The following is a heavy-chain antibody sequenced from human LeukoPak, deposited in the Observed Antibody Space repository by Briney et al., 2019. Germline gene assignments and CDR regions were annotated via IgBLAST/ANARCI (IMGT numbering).Heavy chain of an antibody. V-gene: IGHV1-69*04. J-gene: IGHJ6*02. Sequence: SVKVSCKASGGTFSSYAISWVRQAPGQGLEWMGRIIPIFGIANYAQKFQGRVTITADKSTSTAYMELSSLRSEDTAVYYCARGAYYYDRSGYYYYGMDVWGQGTTVTVSS. CDR1: GGTFSSYA. CDR2: IIPIFGIA. CDR3: ARGAYYYDRSGYYYYGMDV. D-gene: IGHD3-22*01.